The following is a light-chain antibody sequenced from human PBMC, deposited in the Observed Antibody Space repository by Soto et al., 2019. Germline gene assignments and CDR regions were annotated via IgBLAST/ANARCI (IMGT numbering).Light chain of an antibody. J-gene: IGKJ1*01. CDR3: QHYDSYPWT. CDR2: KAS. V-gene: IGKV1-5*03. Sequence: DIQMTQSPSTLSASVGDRVTITCRASQSIDSWLAWYQHKPGKAPKLLIYKASSLESGVPSRFSGSGSGTEFTLTISSLQHDDFATYYCQHYDSYPWTFGQGTKVEIK. CDR1: QSIDSW.